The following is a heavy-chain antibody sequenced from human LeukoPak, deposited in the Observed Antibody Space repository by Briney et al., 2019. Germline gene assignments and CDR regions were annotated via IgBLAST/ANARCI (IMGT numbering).Heavy chain of an antibody. V-gene: IGHV3-9*01. Sequence: LRLSCAASGFTFDDYAMHWVRQAPGKGLEWVSGISWNSGSIGYADSVKGRFTISRDNAKNSLYLQMNSLRAEDTALYYCAKGYSGFPYYFDYWGQGTLVTVSS. CDR2: ISWNSGSI. CDR3: AKGYSGFPYYFDY. CDR1: GFTFDDYA. D-gene: IGHD5-12*01. J-gene: IGHJ4*02.